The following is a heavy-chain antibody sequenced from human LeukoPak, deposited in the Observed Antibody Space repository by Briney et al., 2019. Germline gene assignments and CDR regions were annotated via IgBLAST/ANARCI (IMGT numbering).Heavy chain of an antibody. Sequence: ASVKVSCKASGYTFTSYGISWVRQAPGQGLEWMGRIIPILGIANYAQKFQGRVTITADKSTSTAYMELSSLRSEDTAVYYCAREEIAAAGAFFDYWGQGTLVTVSS. J-gene: IGHJ4*02. CDR3: AREEIAAAGAFFDY. CDR1: GYTFTSYG. CDR2: IIPILGIA. V-gene: IGHV1-69*04. D-gene: IGHD6-13*01.